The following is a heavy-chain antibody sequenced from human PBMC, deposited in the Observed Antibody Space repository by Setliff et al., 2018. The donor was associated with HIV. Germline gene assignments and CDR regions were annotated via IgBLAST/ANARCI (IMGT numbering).Heavy chain of an antibody. V-gene: IGHV3-23*01. D-gene: IGHD4-4*01. CDR1: GSSFSVFA. Sequence: PGGSLRLSCAVSGSSFSVFAMSWVRQAPGKGLEWVSAISGSGGSTYYADSVRGRFTISRDNSKNTLYLQMNSLRAEDTAVYYCAKTQTVITVYGPFDSWGQGTPVTVSS. J-gene: IGHJ4*02. CDR3: AKTQTVITVYGPFDS. CDR2: ISGSGGST.